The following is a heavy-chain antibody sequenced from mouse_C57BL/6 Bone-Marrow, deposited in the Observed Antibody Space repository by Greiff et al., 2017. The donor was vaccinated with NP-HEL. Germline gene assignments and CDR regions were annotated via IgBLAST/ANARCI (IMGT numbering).Heavy chain of an antibody. CDR2: IYPSDSET. J-gene: IGHJ4*01. CDR3: ARSSNYPYYAMGY. CDR1: GYTFTSYW. V-gene: IGHV1-61*01. D-gene: IGHD2-5*01. Sequence: VQLQQPGAELVRPGSSVKLSCKASGYTFTSYWMDWVKQRPGQGLEWIGNIYPSDSETHYNQKFKDKATLTVDKSSSTAYMQLSSLTSEDSAVYDCARSSNYPYYAMGYWGQGTSVTVSS.